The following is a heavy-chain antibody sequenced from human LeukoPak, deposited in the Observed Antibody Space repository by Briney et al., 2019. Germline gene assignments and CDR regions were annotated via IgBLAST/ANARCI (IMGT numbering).Heavy chain of an antibody. CDR1: GYTFTSYD. V-gene: IGHV1-8*01. J-gene: IGHJ6*02. D-gene: IGHD6-13*01. CDR2: MNPNSGNT. Sequence: GASVKVSCKASGYTFTSYDINWVRQATGQGLEWMGWMNPNSGNTGYAQKFQGRVTMTRNTSISTAYMELSSLRSEGTAVYYCARALSSSWYYYYYGMDVWGQGTTVTVSS. CDR3: ARALSSSWYYYYYGMDV.